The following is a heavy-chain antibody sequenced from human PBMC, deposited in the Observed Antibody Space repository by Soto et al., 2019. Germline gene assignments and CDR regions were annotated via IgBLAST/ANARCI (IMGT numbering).Heavy chain of an antibody. D-gene: IGHD3-10*01. CDR1: GGTFSSYA. CDR3: TTMVRGVRPNDY. V-gene: IGHV1-69*12. J-gene: IGHJ4*02. CDR2: IIPIFGTA. Sequence: QVQLVQSGAEVKKPGSSVKVSCKASGGTFSSYAISWVRQAPRQGLEWMGGIIPIFGTANYAQKFQGRVTITADESTSTAYMELSSLRSEDTAVYYCTTMVRGVRPNDYWGQGTLVTVSS.